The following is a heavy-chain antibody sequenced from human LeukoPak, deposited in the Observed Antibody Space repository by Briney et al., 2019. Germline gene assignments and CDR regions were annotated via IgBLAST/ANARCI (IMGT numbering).Heavy chain of an antibody. CDR2: IGTDGSST. CDR3: TTDPWDYYGSGSAKEDY. CDR1: GFTFSSYW. Sequence: GGSLRLSCAASGFTFSSYWMHWVRQVPGKGLVWVSRIGTDGSSTTYADYVKGRFTISRDNAKNTLYLQMNSLRAEDTAVYYCTTDPWDYYGSGSAKEDYWGQGTLVTVSS. J-gene: IGHJ4*02. V-gene: IGHV3-74*01. D-gene: IGHD3-10*01.